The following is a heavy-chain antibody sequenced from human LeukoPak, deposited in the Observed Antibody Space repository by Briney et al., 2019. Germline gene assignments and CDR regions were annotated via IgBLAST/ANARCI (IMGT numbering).Heavy chain of an antibody. Sequence: GGSLRLSCAASGFTFSSYWMHWVRQAPGKGLVWVSRINSDGSSTSYADSVKGRFTISRDNAKNTLYLQMNSLRAEDTAVYYCASEDYYDSSGYSIDYWGQGTLVTVSS. CDR1: GFTFSSYW. D-gene: IGHD3-22*01. CDR3: ASEDYYDSSGYSIDY. J-gene: IGHJ4*02. V-gene: IGHV3-74*01. CDR2: INSDGSST.